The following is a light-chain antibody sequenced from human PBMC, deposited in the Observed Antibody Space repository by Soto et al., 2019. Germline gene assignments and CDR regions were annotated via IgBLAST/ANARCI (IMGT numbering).Light chain of an antibody. CDR3: QQRTNWPRSFT. J-gene: IGKJ3*01. CDR2: DTS. V-gene: IGKV3-11*01. Sequence: EIVLTQSPATLSLSPGERATLSCSASQSVSSYLAWYQQKPGQAPRLLIYDTSKRATGIPARFSGSGSGTDFTLTISSLEPEDFAVYYCQQRTNWPRSFTFGPGTKVAIK. CDR1: QSVSSY.